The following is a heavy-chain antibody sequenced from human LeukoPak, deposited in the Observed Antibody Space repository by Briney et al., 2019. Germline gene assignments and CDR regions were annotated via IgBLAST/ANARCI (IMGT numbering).Heavy chain of an antibody. CDR2: INPNSGGT. D-gene: IGHD4-23*01. Sequence: ASVKVSCKASGYTFNGYYKHWVRQAPGQGLEWMGWINPNSGGTNYAQKFQGRVTITRNTSISTAYMELGSLRSEDTAVYYCAIGTVVTLDAFDIWGQGTMVTVSS. V-gene: IGHV1-2*02. CDR1: GYTFNGYY. CDR3: AIGTVVTLDAFDI. J-gene: IGHJ3*02.